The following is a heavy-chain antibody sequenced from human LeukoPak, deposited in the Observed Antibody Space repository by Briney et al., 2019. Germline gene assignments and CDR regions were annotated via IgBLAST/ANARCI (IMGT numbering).Heavy chain of an antibody. CDR3: ARALGYCSSTSCYEGPYFYYYMDV. J-gene: IGHJ6*03. V-gene: IGHV4-4*07. Sequence: SETLSLTCTVSGGSISSYYWSWIRQPAGKGLEWIGRIYTSGSTNYNPSLKSRVTMSVDTSKNQFSLKLSSVTAADTAVYYCARALGYCSSTSCYEGPYFYYYMDVWGKGTTVTISS. CDR2: IYTSGST. CDR1: GGSISSYY. D-gene: IGHD2-2*01.